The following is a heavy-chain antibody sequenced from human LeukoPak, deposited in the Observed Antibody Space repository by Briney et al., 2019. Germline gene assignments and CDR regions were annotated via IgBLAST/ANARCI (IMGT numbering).Heavy chain of an antibody. V-gene: IGHV4-39*01. CDR1: GDSIRSSSYY. J-gene: IGHJ6*03. Sequence: SETLSLNCTVSGDSIRSSSYYWGWLRQPPGKELEWIGYIYYTGNSYNNPSLKSRVTISIDTSKNQFSLMLTSVTAADTAVYYCARQSPYYCYMDVWGKGTSVTVSS. CDR3: ARQSPYYCYMDV. CDR2: IYYTGNS.